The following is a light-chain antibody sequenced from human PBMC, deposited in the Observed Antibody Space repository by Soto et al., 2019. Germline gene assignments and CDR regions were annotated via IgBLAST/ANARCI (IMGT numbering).Light chain of an antibody. V-gene: IGLV2-14*01. CDR1: SRDIGAYNY. Sequence: QSALTQPASVSGSPGQSITISCAGTSRDIGAYNYVSWYQQHPGRAPKLMLYEVSHRPSGVSNRFSGSKSANTASLTISGLQPEDEADYYCASYTGTSTDVLFGGGTKLTVL. J-gene: IGLJ2*01. CDR2: EVS. CDR3: ASYTGTSTDVL.